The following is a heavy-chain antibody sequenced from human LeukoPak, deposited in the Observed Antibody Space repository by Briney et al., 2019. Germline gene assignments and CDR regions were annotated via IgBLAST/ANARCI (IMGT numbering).Heavy chain of an antibody. D-gene: IGHD3-22*01. CDR2: IYHSGST. CDR3: ARKGWSGYYDSSGFVGAFDI. Sequence: SETLSLTCTVSGYSISSGYYWGWIRQPPGKGLEWIGSIYHSGSTYYNPSLKSRVTISVDTSKNQFSLKLSSVTAADTAVYYCARKGWSGYYDSSGFVGAFDIWGQGTMVTVSS. J-gene: IGHJ3*02. CDR1: GYSISSGYY. V-gene: IGHV4-38-2*02.